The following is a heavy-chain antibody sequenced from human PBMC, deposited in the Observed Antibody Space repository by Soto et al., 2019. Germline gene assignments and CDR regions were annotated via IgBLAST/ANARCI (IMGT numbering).Heavy chain of an antibody. J-gene: IGHJ6*02. Sequence: GASVKVSCKASGFSFSDYFMHWVRQAPGQGLEWMGIINPSGDRTDYAQKFQGRVTITRDTSTSTVYMDLSSLRYEDTAVYYCARVLATRWGSGWPHYGMDVWGQGTTVTVSS. CDR3: ARVLATRWGSGWPHYGMDV. CDR2: INPSGDRT. V-gene: IGHV1-46*01. CDR1: GFSFSDYF. D-gene: IGHD6-19*01.